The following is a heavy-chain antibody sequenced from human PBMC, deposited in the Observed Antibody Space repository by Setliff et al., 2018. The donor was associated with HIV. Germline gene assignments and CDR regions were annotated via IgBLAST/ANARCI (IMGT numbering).Heavy chain of an antibody. CDR3: ARDRGSGTCRGCDYMDV. CDR1: GFTFSNFW. D-gene: IGHD3-3*01. Sequence: GGSLRLSCAASGFTFSNFWMQWVRQAPGEGLVCVSRMDGDGKYIFYADSVKGRFTISRDNAKNTLYLQMNSLRDGDTAVYYCARDRGSGTCRGCDYMDVWGKGTTVTVSS. CDR2: MDGDGKYI. J-gene: IGHJ6*03. V-gene: IGHV3-74*01.